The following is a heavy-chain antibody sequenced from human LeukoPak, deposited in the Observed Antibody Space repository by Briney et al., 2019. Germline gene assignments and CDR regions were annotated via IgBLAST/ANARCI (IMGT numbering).Heavy chain of an antibody. D-gene: IGHD3-10*01. CDR3: TTGPYDYGSGTYYH. V-gene: IGHV3-15*01. J-gene: IGHJ4*02. CDR2: IKSKTDGGTT. CDR1: GFTFSNAW. Sequence: GGSLRLSCAASGFTFSNAWMSWVRQAPGKGLGWVGRIKSKTDGGTTDYAAPVKGRFTIPRDDSKNTLYVQMNSLKTEDTAVYYCTTGPYDYGSGTYYHWGQGTLVTVSS.